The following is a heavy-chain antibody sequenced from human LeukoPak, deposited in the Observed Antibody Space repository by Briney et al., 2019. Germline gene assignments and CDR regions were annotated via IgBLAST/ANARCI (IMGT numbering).Heavy chain of an antibody. V-gene: IGHV3-53*01. D-gene: IGHD4-23*01. CDR1: GFNVSNNY. J-gene: IGHJ4*02. CDR3: ARRGDGGRSSDY. CDR2: IYSSGST. Sequence: GGSLRLSYAASGFNVSNNYMTWVRQAPGKGLEWVSLIYSSGSTYYADSVKGRFTISRDNSKNTLYLQVNSLRAEGTAVYYCARRGDGGRSSDYWGQGTLVTVSS.